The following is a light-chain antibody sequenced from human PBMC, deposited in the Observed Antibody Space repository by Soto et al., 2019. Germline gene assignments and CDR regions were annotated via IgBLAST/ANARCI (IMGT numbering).Light chain of an antibody. V-gene: IGKV1-5*03. J-gene: IGKJ1*01. CDR1: QSISGW. CDR2: KAS. CDR3: QQYKSYSWT. Sequence: DIQMTQSPSTLSASAGDRVTITCRASQSISGWLAWYQQKPGKAPKLLIYKASSLESGVPSRFSGSGSGTEFTLAISSLQPDDFTTYYCQQYKSYSWTFGQGTKVEIK.